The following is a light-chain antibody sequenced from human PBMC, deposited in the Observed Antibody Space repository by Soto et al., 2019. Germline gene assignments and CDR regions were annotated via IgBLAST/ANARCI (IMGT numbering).Light chain of an antibody. Sequence: DIQMTQSPSTLSGSVGDRVTITCRASQTISSWLAWYQQKPGKAPKLLIYKASTLKSGVPSRFSGSGSGTDFTLTITSLQPEDIGTYYCQQTDTLPSTFGQGTRLEIK. CDR3: QQTDTLPST. J-gene: IGKJ5*01. CDR2: KAS. V-gene: IGKV1-5*03. CDR1: QTISSW.